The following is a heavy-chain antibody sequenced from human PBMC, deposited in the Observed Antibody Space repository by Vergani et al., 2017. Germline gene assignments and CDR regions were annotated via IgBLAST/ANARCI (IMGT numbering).Heavy chain of an antibody. D-gene: IGHD4-17*01. Sequence: QVQLQQWGAGLLKPSETLSLTCAVYGGSFSGYYWSWIRQPPGKGLEWIGEINHSGSTNYNPSLKSRVTISVDTSKNQFSLMLSSVTAADTAVYYCAGGASGDYVSSFDYWGQGTLVTVSS. CDR1: GGSFSGYY. CDR2: INHSGST. V-gene: IGHV4-34*01. J-gene: IGHJ4*02. CDR3: AGGASGDYVSSFDY.